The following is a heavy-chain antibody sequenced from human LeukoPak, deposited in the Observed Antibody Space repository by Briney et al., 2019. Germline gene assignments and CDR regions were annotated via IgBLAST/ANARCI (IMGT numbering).Heavy chain of an antibody. D-gene: IGHD2-15*01. CDR2: INPNSGGT. Sequence: ASVRVSCKASGYTFTGYYMHWVRQAPGQGLEWMGWINPNSGGTNYAQKFQGRVTMTRDTSISTAYMELSRLRSDDTAVYYWARDLSCSGGSCYDWFDPWGQGTLVTVSS. CDR3: ARDLSCSGGSCYDWFDP. J-gene: IGHJ5*02. V-gene: IGHV1-2*02. CDR1: GYTFTGYY.